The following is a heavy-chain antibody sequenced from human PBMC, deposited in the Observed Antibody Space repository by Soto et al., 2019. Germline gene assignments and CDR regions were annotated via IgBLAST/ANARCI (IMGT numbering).Heavy chain of an antibody. J-gene: IGHJ5*02. D-gene: IGHD6-6*01. CDR2: ISSSSSTI. CDR3: ARDLGIAAPPGWFDP. V-gene: IGHV3-48*02. Sequence: EVQLVESGGGLVQPGGSLRLSCAASGFTFSSYSMNWVRQAPGKGLEWVSYISSSSSTIYYADSVKGRFTISRDNAKNSRYLQMNSLRDEDTAVYYCARDLGIAAPPGWFDPWGQGTLVTVSS. CDR1: GFTFSSYS.